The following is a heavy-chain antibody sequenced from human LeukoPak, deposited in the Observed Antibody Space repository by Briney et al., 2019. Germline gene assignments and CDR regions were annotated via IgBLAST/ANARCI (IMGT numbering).Heavy chain of an antibody. CDR2: IFYSGST. CDR1: GGSISSYY. J-gene: IGHJ4*02. V-gene: IGHV4-59*01. D-gene: IGHD2-2*01. Sequence: SETLSLTCTVSGGSISSYYWSWIRQPPGKGLEWIGYIFYSGSTNYNPSLKSRVTISVDTSKNQFSLKLSSVTAADTAVYYCARFACSSTSCYIYHFDYWGQGTLVTVSS. CDR3: ARFACSSTSCYIYHFDY.